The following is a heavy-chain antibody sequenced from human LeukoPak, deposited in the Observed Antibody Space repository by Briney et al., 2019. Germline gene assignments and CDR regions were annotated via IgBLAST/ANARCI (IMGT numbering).Heavy chain of an antibody. CDR3: ARGVYTAAAQYGY. CDR1: GGSISSYY. Sequence: SETLSLTCTVSGGSISSYYWSWTRQPPGKGLEWIGYIYYSGTTNYNPSPKSRVTISVDTSKNQFSLKLSSVTAADTAVYYCARGVYTAAAQYGYWGQGTLVTVSS. J-gene: IGHJ4*02. V-gene: IGHV4-59*01. CDR2: IYYSGTT. D-gene: IGHD6-13*01.